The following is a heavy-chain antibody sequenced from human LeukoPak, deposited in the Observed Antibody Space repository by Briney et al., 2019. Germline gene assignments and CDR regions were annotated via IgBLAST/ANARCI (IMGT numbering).Heavy chain of an antibody. CDR1: GFTFSSFG. Sequence: GGSLRLSCAASGFTFSSFGMHWVRQAPGQGLEWVAFILYDGTNKYYADSVKGRFTISRDNSKNSLYLQMNSLRAEDTAVYYCARTGYSSSWYSYYMDVWGKGTTVTISS. V-gene: IGHV3-30*02. CDR2: ILYDGTNK. CDR3: ARTGYSSSWYSYYMDV. J-gene: IGHJ6*03. D-gene: IGHD6-13*01.